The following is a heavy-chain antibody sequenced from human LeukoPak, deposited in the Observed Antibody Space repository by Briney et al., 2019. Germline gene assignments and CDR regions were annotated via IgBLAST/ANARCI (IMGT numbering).Heavy chain of an antibody. CDR3: ARGRALRFLEWLPEGRSSSFGY. CDR2: MNPNSGNT. Sequence: ASVKVSCKASGYTFTSYDINWVRQATGQGLEWMGWMNPNSGNTGYAQKFQGGVTITRNTSISTAYMELSSLRSEDTAVYYCARGRALRFLEWLPEGRSSSFGYWGQGTLVTVSS. D-gene: IGHD3-3*01. J-gene: IGHJ4*02. CDR1: GYTFTSYD. V-gene: IGHV1-8*03.